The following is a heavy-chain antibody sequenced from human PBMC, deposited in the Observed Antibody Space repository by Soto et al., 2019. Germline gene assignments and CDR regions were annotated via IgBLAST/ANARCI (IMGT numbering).Heavy chain of an antibody. Sequence: SETLSLTCTVSGGSISSYYWGWIRQPPGKGLEWIGYIYYSGSTNYNPSLKSRVTISVDTSKNQFSLKLSSVTAADTAVYYCARDGRYCSGGSCYSDKYWFDPWGQGTLVT. CDR1: GGSISSYY. D-gene: IGHD2-15*01. CDR3: ARDGRYCSGGSCYSDKYWFDP. V-gene: IGHV4-59*01. J-gene: IGHJ5*02. CDR2: IYYSGST.